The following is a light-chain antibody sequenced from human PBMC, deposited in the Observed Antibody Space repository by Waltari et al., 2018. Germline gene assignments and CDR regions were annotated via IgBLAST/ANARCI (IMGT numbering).Light chain of an antibody. J-gene: IGLJ3*02. CDR2: DAT. CDR3: CSYAGSWV. CDR1: GSDVGDFKY. V-gene: IGLV2-11*01. Sequence: QSALTQPRSVSGSPGQSVTISCTGIGSDVGDFKYVSWYQQHPGKAPKLVIFDATQRPSGVPARFSGARSGYSASLSVSGLQGEDEADYYCCSYAGSWVFGGGTKLTVL.